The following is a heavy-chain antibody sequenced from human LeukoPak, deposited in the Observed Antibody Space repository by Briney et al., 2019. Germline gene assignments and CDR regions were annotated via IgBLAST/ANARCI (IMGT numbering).Heavy chain of an antibody. V-gene: IGHV3-23*01. Sequence: GGSLRLSCAACGFTFSSYAMSWVRQAPGKGLEWVSAISGSGGSTYYADSVKGRFTISRDNSKNTLYLQMSSLRAEDTAVYYCAKNSVYYCYGMDVWGQGTTVTVSS. CDR1: GFTFSSYA. J-gene: IGHJ6*02. D-gene: IGHD1-26*01. CDR2: ISGSGGST. CDR3: AKNSVYYCYGMDV.